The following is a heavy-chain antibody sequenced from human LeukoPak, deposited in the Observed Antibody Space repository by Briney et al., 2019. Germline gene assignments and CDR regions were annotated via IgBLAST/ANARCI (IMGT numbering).Heavy chain of an antibody. J-gene: IGHJ4*02. D-gene: IGHD3-22*01. CDR1: GGTFSSYA. V-gene: IGHV1-69*05. Sequence: SVKVSCKASGGTFSSYAISWVRQAPGQGLEWMGRIIPIFGTANYAQKFQGRVTLTTDESTSTAYMELSSLRSEDTAVYYCARVSEIYDSSGYYLGFDYWGQGTLVTVSS. CDR2: IIPIFGTA. CDR3: ARVSEIYDSSGYYLGFDY.